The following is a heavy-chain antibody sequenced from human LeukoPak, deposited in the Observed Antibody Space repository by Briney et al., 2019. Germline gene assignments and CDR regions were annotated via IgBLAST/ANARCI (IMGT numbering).Heavy chain of an antibody. CDR3: AREGVVGAYGHFDY. CDR2: INHSGST. CDR1: GGSFSCYY. V-gene: IGHV4-34*01. D-gene: IGHD2-15*01. J-gene: IGHJ4*02. Sequence: SETLSLTCAVYGGSFSCYYWSWIRQPPGKGLDWIGGINHSGSTNYNPSLKSRVTISVDTSKNKFSLKLSSVTAADTAVYYCAREGVVGAYGHFDYWGQGTLVTVSS.